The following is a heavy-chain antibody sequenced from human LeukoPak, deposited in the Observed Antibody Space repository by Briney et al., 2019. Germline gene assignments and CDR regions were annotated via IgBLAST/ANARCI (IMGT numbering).Heavy chain of an antibody. CDR3: ARDLGMAVAGT. V-gene: IGHV1-2*02. Sequence: ASVMVSFKSSGYTFTLYYMHWVRQAPGQGLEWMGWINPNSGGTNYAQKFQGRVTMTRDTSISTAYMELSRLRSDDTAVYYCARDLGMAVAGTWGQGTLVTVSS. CDR1: GYTFTLYY. J-gene: IGHJ5*02. D-gene: IGHD6-19*01. CDR2: INPNSGGT.